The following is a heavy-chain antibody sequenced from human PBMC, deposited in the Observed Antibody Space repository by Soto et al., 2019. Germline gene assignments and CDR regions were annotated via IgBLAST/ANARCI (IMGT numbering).Heavy chain of an antibody. CDR3: ARRWGSYFDC. CDR2: MSSSGTTM. D-gene: IGHD1-26*01. CDR1: GFTFSDYH. Sequence: QMQLVESGGGLVKPGGSLRLSCAASGFTFSDYHKSWIRQAPEKELEWISYMSSSGTTMYYADSMKGRFTISRDNAKNSLYLEMNSLRAEDTAVYYCARRWGSYFDCWGQGTLVTVSS. V-gene: IGHV3-11*01. J-gene: IGHJ4*02.